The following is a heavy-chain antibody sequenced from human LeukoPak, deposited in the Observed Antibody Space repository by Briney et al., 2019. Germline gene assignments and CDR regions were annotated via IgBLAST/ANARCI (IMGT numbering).Heavy chain of an antibody. J-gene: IGHJ4*02. CDR1: AGSISSYY. V-gene: IGHV4-59*08. CDR2: TYYSEST. D-gene: IGHD4-23*01. CDR3: ARHSSMTTVVFVY. Sequence: SETLSLTCTVSAGSISSYYWSWIRQPPGKGLEWIGNTYYSESTNYNHSLKSRVTISVDTSKNQFSLKLSSVTAANTALYYCARHSSMTTVVFVYWGQGTLVTVSS.